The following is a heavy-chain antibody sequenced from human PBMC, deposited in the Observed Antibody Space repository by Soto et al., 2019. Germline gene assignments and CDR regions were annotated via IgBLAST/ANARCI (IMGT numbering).Heavy chain of an antibody. CDR2: IIPIFGTA. J-gene: IGHJ6*02. D-gene: IGHD4-4*01. Sequence: QVQLVQSGAEVKKPGSSVKVSCKASGGTFSSYAISWVRQAPGQGLEWMGGIIPIFGTANYAQKFQGRVTITAGESTSTAYMELSSLRSEDTAVYYCARERMTTVIYYYYGMDVWGQGTTVTVSS. CDR3: ARERMTTVIYYYYGMDV. V-gene: IGHV1-69*01. CDR1: GGTFSSYA.